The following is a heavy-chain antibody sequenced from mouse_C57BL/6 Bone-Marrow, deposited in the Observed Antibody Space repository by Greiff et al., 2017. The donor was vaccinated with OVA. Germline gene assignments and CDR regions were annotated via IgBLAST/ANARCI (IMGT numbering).Heavy chain of an antibody. V-gene: IGHV3-1*01. Sequence: EVKLVESGPGMVKPSQSLSLTCTVTGYSITSGYDWHWIRHFPGNQLEWMGYISYSGSTNYNPSLKSRISITHDTSKNHFFLKLNSVTTEDTATYYGERRITTVVARYFDVWGTGTTVTVSS. J-gene: IGHJ1*03. CDR1: GYSITSGYD. CDR2: ISYSGST. D-gene: IGHD1-1*01. CDR3: ERRITTVVARYFDV.